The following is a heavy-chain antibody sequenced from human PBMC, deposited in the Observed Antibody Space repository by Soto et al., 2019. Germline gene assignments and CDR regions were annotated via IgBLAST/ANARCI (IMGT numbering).Heavy chain of an antibody. CDR3: ARDQYYYDSSGYSFYNY. D-gene: IGHD3-22*01. V-gene: IGHV1-18*01. CDR2: ISAYNGNT. J-gene: IGHJ4*02. CDR1: GYTFTSYG. Sequence: QVQLVQSGAEVKKPGASVKVSCKASGYTFTSYGISWVRQAPGQGLEWMGWISAYNGNTNYAQKLQGRVTMTTDTATSTAYMELRSLRSDDTAVYYCARDQYYYDSSGYSFYNYWGQGTLVTVSS.